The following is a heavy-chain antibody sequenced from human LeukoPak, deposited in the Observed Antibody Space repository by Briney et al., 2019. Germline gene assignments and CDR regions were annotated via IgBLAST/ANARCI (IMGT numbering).Heavy chain of an antibody. J-gene: IGHJ3*02. CDR3: AKASLCSSAACYAFDI. CDR2: ISGSGDST. V-gene: IGHV3-23*01. CDR1: GGSISSSN. Sequence: PSGTLSLTCAVSGGSISSSNWWSWVRQPPGKGLEWVSAISGSGDSTYYADSVKGRFTISRDNSKNTLHLQMNSLRAEDTAIYYCAKASLCSSAACYAFDIWGQGTMVTVSS. D-gene: IGHD3-16*01.